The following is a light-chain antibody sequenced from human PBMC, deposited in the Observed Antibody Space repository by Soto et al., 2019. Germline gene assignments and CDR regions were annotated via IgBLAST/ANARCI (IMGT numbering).Light chain of an antibody. V-gene: IGKV3-15*01. CDR3: QQYNNWPLT. CDR2: RTS. CDR1: QSISSN. J-gene: IGKJ4*01. Sequence: VMTQSPATLSVSPGERATLSCRASQSISSNLAWYQQKPGQAPRLLMFRTSSRATGFPARFSGSGSGTEFNLTISSLQSEDFAVYYCQQYNNWPLTFGGGTKVDI.